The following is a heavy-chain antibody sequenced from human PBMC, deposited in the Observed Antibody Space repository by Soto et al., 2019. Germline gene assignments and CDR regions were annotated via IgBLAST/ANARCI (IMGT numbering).Heavy chain of an antibody. CDR3: AFGMVIINDMDV. CDR1: GFTVSSNY. D-gene: IGHD3-3*01. V-gene: IGHV3-66*01. Sequence: AGGSLRLSCAASGFTVSSNYMSWVRQAPGKGLEWVSVIYSGGSTYYADSVKGRFTISRDNSKNTLYLQMNSLRAEDMALYYRAFGMVIINDMDVWGKGTTVTVSS. CDR2: IYSGGST. J-gene: IGHJ6*03.